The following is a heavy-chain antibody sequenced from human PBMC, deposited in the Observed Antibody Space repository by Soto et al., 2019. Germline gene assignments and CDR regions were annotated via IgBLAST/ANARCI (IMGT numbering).Heavy chain of an antibody. CDR1: GDSIGRGGYY. D-gene: IGHD2-15*01. Sequence: HVELQEWGPGLVKPSETLSLTCNVSGDSIGRGGYYWSWIRQHPGKALERLGHIYYSGTTFYNPSLKSRITMSVDKSHNKVALKLSSVTAADTAGYSCTRVDCSGGSCYSLDYCGQGTLVTVSS. V-gene: IGHV4-31*03. CDR3: TRVDCSGGSCYSLDY. J-gene: IGHJ4*02. CDR2: IYYSGTT.